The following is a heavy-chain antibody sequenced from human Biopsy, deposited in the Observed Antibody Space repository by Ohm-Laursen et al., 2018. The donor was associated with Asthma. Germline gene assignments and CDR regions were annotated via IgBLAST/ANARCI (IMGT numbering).Heavy chain of an antibody. V-gene: IGHV3-23*01. CDR2: ISGSGGST. CDR3: AKDERYFDWYWFDP. Sequence: GSLRLSCSASGFTFSSYAMSWVRQAPGKGLEWVSAISGSGGSTYYADSVKGRFTISRDSSKNTLYLQMNSLRAEDTAVYYCAKDERYFDWYWFDPWGQGTLVTVSS. J-gene: IGHJ5*02. CDR1: GFTFSSYA. D-gene: IGHD3-9*01.